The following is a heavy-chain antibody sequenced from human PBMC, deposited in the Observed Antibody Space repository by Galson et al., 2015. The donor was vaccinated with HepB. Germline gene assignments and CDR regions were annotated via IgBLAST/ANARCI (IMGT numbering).Heavy chain of an antibody. V-gene: IGHV3-30*04. J-gene: IGHJ4*02. CDR1: GFTFNDYN. CDR3: AREGEYFFDY. Sequence: SLRLSCAASGFTFNDYNMIWVRQAPGKGLEWVAYISYDGTNKHYADSVKGRFTISRDKSKNTQYLHMNSQREEDTAVYYCAREGEYFFDYWGQGTLVTVSS. CDR2: ISYDGTNK.